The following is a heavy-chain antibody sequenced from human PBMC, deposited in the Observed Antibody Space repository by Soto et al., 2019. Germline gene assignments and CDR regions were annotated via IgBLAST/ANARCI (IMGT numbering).Heavy chain of an antibody. V-gene: IGHV4-4*07. D-gene: IGHD3-16*01. Sequence: QVQLQESGPGLVKPPETLSLTCNVSGDSMSKYYWSWVRQPAGKGLEWIGRIWTSGSTNYNPSLNRRVTMSIDTSNKHFSLDLKSGTAADTAVYYCARTVGAAYYFDFWGQGVLVTVSS. CDR2: IWTSGST. CDR1: GDSMSKYY. CDR3: ARTVGAAYYFDF. J-gene: IGHJ4*02.